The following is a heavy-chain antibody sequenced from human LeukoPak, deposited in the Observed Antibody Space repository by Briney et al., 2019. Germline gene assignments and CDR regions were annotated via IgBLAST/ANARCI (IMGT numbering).Heavy chain of an antibody. D-gene: IGHD6-13*01. CDR2: ITTTFYT. J-gene: IGHJ4*01. CDR3: ARVRANWYEDY. V-gene: IGHV3-21*01. CDR1: GFTFSSYS. Sequence: PGGSLRPSCAASGFTFSSYSFNWVRQVPGKGLEWVSSITTTFYTYYTDSVKGRFTISRDNAKNSLYLQMISLRAEDTAVYYCARVRANWYEDYWGHGTLVTVSS.